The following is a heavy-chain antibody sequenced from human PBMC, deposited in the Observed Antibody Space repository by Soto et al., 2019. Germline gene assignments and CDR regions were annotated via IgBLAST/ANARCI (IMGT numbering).Heavy chain of an antibody. CDR1: GFTFSSYW. V-gene: IGHV3-74*01. D-gene: IGHD3-10*01. CDR3: ARDPSSYYYGSGYYYYGMDV. CDR2: INSDGSST. J-gene: IGHJ6*02. Sequence: GGSLRLSCAASGFTFSSYWIHWVRQAPGKGLVWVSRINSDGSSTSYADSVKGRFTISRDNAKNTLYLQMNSLRAEDTAVYYCARDPSSYYYGSGYYYYGMDVWGQGTTVTVSS.